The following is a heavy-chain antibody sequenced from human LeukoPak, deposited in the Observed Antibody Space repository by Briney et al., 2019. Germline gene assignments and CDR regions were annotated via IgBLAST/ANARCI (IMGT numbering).Heavy chain of an antibody. Sequence: SETLSLTCTVSGGSISSSSYYWDWIRQPPGKGLEWVGSLYYSGSTYYNPSLKSRVTISVDTSKNQFSLKLSSVTAADTAVFYCARRSYYDSSAIFDYWGQGTLVTVSS. CDR2: LYYSGST. V-gene: IGHV4-39*01. J-gene: IGHJ4*02. CDR3: ARRSYYDSSAIFDY. CDR1: GGSISSSSYY. D-gene: IGHD3-22*01.